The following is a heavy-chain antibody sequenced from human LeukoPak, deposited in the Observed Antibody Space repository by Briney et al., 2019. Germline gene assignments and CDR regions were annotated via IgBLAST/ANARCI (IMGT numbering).Heavy chain of an antibody. J-gene: IGHJ4*02. V-gene: IGHV4-59*01. D-gene: IGHD2-15*01. CDR1: GGSITNYY. CDR2: IYYSGST. CDR3: ARGGYYFDY. Sequence: SETLSLTCTVSGGSITNYYWSWLRQPPGKGLEWIGYIYYSGSTNYNPSLKSRVTISVDTSKNQFSLKLTSVTAADTAVYYCARGGYYFDYWGQGTLVTVSS.